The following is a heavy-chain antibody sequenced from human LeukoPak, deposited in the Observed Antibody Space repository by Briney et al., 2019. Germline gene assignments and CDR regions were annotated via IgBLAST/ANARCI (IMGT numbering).Heavy chain of an antibody. V-gene: IGHV5-51*01. CDR2: IYPGDSDP. Sequence: GESPEISCKGSGYSFTSYWIGWVRQMPGKGLEWMGMIYPGDSDPRYSPSFRGQVTFSADKSISTAHLHWSSLKASDTAMYYCATRGGGQMVGGITDAFDYWGQGTLVTVSS. D-gene: IGHD3-10*01. CDR3: ATRGGGQMVGGITDAFDY. J-gene: IGHJ5*01. CDR1: GYSFTSYW.